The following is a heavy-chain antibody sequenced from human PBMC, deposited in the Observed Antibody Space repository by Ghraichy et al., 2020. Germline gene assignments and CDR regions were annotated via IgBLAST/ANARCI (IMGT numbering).Heavy chain of an antibody. CDR1: GSTFSSYS. CDR3: ARDRAEYSSGWYRAFDI. CDR2: ISSSSSYI. V-gene: IGHV3-21*01. J-gene: IGHJ3*02. D-gene: IGHD6-19*01. Sequence: GESLNISCAASGSTFSSYSMNWVRQAPGKGLEWVSSISSSSSYIYYADSVKGRFTISRDNAKNSLYLQMNSLRAEDTAVYYCARDRAEYSSGWYRAFDIWGQGTMVTVSS.